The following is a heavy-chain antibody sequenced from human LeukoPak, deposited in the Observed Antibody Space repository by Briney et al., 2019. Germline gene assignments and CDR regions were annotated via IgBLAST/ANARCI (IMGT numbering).Heavy chain of an antibody. V-gene: IGHV4-34*01. CDR2: INHSGST. CDR3: ARDLFRKTWESYWSYYYYYMDV. J-gene: IGHJ6*03. CDR1: GGSFSGYY. D-gene: IGHD1-26*01. Sequence: PSETLSLTCAVYGGSFSGYYWSWIRQPPGKGLEWIGEINHSGSTNYNPSLKSRVTISVDTSKNQFSLKLSSVTAADTAVYYCARDLFRKTWESYWSYYYYYMDVWGKGTTVTVSS.